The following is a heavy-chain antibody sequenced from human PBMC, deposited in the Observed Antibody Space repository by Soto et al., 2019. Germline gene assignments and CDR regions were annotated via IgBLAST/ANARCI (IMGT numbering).Heavy chain of an antibody. V-gene: IGHV4-59*12. D-gene: IGHD3-10*01. CDR1: VGSISNFY. CDR3: AREGVVTMVRGVIITLLSAYYYYYGMDV. J-gene: IGHJ6*02. CDR2: VYYTGST. Sequence: SETLSLTCTVSVGSISNFYWSWIRQPPGKGLEWIGYVYYTGSTSYNPSLKRRVTFSADSYRGQFSLRLNSVNAEDTAVYYCAREGVVTMVRGVIITLLSAYYYYYGMDVWGQGTTVTVSS.